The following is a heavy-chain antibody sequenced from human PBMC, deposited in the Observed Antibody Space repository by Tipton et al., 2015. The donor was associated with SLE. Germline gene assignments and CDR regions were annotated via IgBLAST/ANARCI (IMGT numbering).Heavy chain of an antibody. CDR2: INHSGGT. D-gene: IGHD3-22*01. J-gene: IGHJ5*02. V-gene: IGHV4-34*01. Sequence: TLSLTCAVYGGSFSGYYWSWIRQPPGKGLEWIGEINHSGGTNYNPSLKSRVTISVVTSKNQFSLKLSSVAAADTAVYYCARAWGHSSGYYNWFDPWGQGTLVTVSS. CDR3: ARAWGHSSGYYNWFDP. CDR1: GGSFSGYY.